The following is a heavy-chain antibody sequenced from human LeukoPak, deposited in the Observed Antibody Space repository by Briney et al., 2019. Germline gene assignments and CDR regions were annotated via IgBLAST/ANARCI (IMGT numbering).Heavy chain of an antibody. V-gene: IGHV4-4*07. CDR1: GGSISSYY. Sequence: SETLSLTCTVSGGSISSYYWSWIRQPAGKGLEWIGRIYTSGSTNHNPSLKSRVTMSVDTSKNQFSLKLSSVTAADTAVYYCARGRGSSWSDDAFDIWGQGTMVTVSS. CDR2: IYTSGST. D-gene: IGHD6-13*01. CDR3: ARGRGSSWSDDAFDI. J-gene: IGHJ3*02.